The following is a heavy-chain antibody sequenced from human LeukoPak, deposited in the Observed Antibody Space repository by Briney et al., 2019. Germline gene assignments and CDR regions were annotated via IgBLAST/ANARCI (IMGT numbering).Heavy chain of an antibody. V-gene: IGHV4-61*02. CDR1: GGSISSGSYD. Sequence: PSQTLSLTCTVSGGSISSGSYDWSSLRQPAGKGLEWIGSFYTSGSTNYNPALKSRVTMSVDTSKNQFSLRLTSVTAADTAVYFCARDDVPYRGTYTPFDVWGQGTLVTVSS. CDR2: FYTSGST. CDR3: ARDDVPYRGTYTPFDV. J-gene: IGHJ4*02. D-gene: IGHD3-10*02.